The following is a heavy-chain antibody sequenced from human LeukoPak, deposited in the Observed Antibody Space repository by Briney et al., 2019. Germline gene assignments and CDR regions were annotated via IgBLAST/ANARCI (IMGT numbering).Heavy chain of an antibody. CDR3: ARAHYDSSGYYYLDY. D-gene: IGHD3-22*01. CDR1: GGSFSGYY. CDR2: INHSGST. Sequence: SETLSLTCAVYGGSFSGYYWSWIRQPPGKGLEWVGEINHSGSTNYNPSLKSRVTISVDTSKNQFSLKLSSVTAADTAVYYCARAHYDSSGYYYLDYWGQGTLVTVSS. V-gene: IGHV4-34*01. J-gene: IGHJ4*02.